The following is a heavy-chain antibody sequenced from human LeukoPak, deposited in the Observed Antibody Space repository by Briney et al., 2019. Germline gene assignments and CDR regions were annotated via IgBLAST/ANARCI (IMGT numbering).Heavy chain of an antibody. V-gene: IGHV1-46*01. D-gene: IGHD3-16*01. J-gene: IGHJ4*02. CDR1: GYTLTELS. CDR2: INTSAGST. Sequence: GASVKVSCKVSGYTLTELSMHWVRQAPGQGLEWMGMINTSAGSTNYAQNFQGRVTMTRDTSTSTVYMDLTSLRSEDTAVYYCAREAPGGYFDYWAQGTLVTVSS. CDR3: AREAPGGYFDY.